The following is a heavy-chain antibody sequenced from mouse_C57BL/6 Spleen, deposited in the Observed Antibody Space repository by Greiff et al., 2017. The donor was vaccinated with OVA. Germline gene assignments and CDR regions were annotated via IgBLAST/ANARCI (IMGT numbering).Heavy chain of an antibody. D-gene: IGHD2-5*01. CDR3: ARDQGVTASYAMDY. J-gene: IGHJ4*01. CDR1: GFTFSSYA. V-gene: IGHV5-4*01. CDR2: ISDGGSYT. Sequence: EVNVVESGGGLVKPGGSLKLSCAASGFTFSSYAMSWVRQTPEKRLEWVATISDGGSYTYYPDNVKGRFTISRDNAKNNLYLQMSHLKSEDTAMYYCARDQGVTASYAMDYWGQGTSVTVSS.